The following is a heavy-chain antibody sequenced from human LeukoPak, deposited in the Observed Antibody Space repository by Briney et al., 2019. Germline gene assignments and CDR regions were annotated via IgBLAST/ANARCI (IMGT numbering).Heavy chain of an antibody. CDR1: GGSISSYY. J-gene: IGHJ4*02. CDR3: ARGGSVEVVPAASGYSGYDLGYYFDY. Sequence: SETLSLTCTVSGGSISSYYWSWIRQPPGKGLEWIGEINHSGSTNYNTSLKSRVTISVDTSKNQFSLKLSSVTAADTAVYYCARGGSVEVVPAASGYSGYDLGYYFDYWGQGTLVTVSS. V-gene: IGHV4-34*01. CDR2: INHSGST. D-gene: IGHD5-12*01.